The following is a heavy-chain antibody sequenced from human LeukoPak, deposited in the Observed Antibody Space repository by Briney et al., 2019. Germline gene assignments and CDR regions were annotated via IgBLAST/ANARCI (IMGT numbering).Heavy chain of an antibody. CDR1: GYTFTGYY. CDR2: INPNSGGT. CDR3: ARDGADIVVVVAEGNWFDP. V-gene: IGHV1-2*02. J-gene: IGHJ5*02. Sequence: GASVKVSCKASGYTFTGYYMHWVRQAPGQGLEWMGWINPNSGGTNYAQKFQGRVTMTRDTSISTAYMELSRLRSDDTAVYYCARDGADIVVVVAEGNWFDPWGQGTLVTVSS. D-gene: IGHD2-15*01.